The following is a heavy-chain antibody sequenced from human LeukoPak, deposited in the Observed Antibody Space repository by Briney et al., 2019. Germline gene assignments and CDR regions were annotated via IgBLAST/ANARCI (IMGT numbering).Heavy chain of an antibody. CDR2: ISATGGST. CDR1: GFTFSSYA. CDR3: AKDAASITIFGVVIATYYFDY. J-gene: IGHJ4*02. Sequence: GGSLRLSCAASGFTFSSYAMNWVRQAPGKGLDWVSAISATGGSTYYADSVKGRFTISRDNSKNTLYLQMNSLRAEDTAVYYCAKDAASITIFGVVIATYYFDYWGQGTLVTVSS. D-gene: IGHD3-3*01. V-gene: IGHV3-23*01.